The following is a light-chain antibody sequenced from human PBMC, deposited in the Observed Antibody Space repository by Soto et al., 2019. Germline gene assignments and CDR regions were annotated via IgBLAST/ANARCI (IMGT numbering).Light chain of an antibody. V-gene: IGLV1-40*01. Sequence: QSVLTQPPSVSGAPGQRVSISCTGSSSNIGAGYDVHWYQHLPGTAPKLLIYGSSNRPSGVPDRFSGSRSGTSASLAITGLQAEDDADYYCQSYDSSLSGVVFGGGTKLTVL. CDR2: GSS. CDR1: SSNIGAGYD. J-gene: IGLJ2*01. CDR3: QSYDSSLSGVV.